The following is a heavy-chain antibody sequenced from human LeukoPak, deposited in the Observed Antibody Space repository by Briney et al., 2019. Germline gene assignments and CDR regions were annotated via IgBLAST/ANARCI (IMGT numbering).Heavy chain of an antibody. CDR2: IYYSGST. V-gene: IGHV4-59*01. J-gene: IGHJ5*02. CDR3: ARDVSQARFDP. CDR1: GGSISSYY. Sequence: PSETLSLTCTVSGGSISSYYWSWIRQPPGKGLEWIGYIYYSGSTNYNPSLKSRVTISVDTSKNQFSLKLSSVTAADTAVYYCARDVSQARFDPWGQGTLVTVSS.